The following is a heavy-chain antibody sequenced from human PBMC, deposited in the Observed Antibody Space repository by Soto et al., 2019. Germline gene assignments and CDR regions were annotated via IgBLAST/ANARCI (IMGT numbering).Heavy chain of an antibody. J-gene: IGHJ4*02. CDR2: ISHDGGNR. CDR3: AKDRRDGYFDN. CDR1: GFTFSSYG. V-gene: IGHV3-30*18. Sequence: ESGGGVVQPGRSLRLSCAASGFTFSSYGMYWVRQAPGKGLECVAYISHDGGNRYSADSVKGRFTIFRDNSKNTLYLQMNSLGSEDGAVYYCAKDRRDGYFDNWDQGTLVTVSS.